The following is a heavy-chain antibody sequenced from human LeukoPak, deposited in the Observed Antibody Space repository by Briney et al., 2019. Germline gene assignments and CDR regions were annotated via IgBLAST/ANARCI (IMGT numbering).Heavy chain of an antibody. V-gene: IGHV3-11*04. J-gene: IGHJ6*03. Sequence: GGSLGLSCAASGFTFSDYYMSWIRQAPGKGLEWVSYISSSGSTIYYADSVKGRFTISRDNAKNSLYLQMNSLRAEDTAVYYCARAASGTTGPYYYYYYMDVWGKGTTVTVSS. CDR1: GFTFSDYY. CDR3: ARAASGTTGPYYYYYYMDV. CDR2: ISSSGSTI. D-gene: IGHD1-1*01.